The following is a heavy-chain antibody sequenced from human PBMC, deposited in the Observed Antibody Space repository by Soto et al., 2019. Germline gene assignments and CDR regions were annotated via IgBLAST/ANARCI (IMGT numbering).Heavy chain of an antibody. D-gene: IGHD3-10*01. CDR3: ARHGFGPLHGLVDV. Sequence: QVQLQESGPGLVKPSETLSLTCTVSGGSITNYYCSWFRQPPGKGLEWIGYINYDGYSSYNLSLKRRVTLSMDASKTQFSLMLESVTATDPAVYYCARHGFGPLHGLVDVWGPGPTVLVSS. CDR2: INYDGYS. V-gene: IGHV4-59*08. CDR1: GGSITNYY. J-gene: IGHJ6*02.